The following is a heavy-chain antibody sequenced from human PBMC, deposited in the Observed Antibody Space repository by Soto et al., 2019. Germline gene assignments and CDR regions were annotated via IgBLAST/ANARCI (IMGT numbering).Heavy chain of an antibody. Sequence: QVQLVQSGAEVKKPGASVKVSCKASGYTFSSYGISWVRQAPGQGLEWMGWISGYSGHTYYAQKFQGRVTMTTDTSTNTVYMELRSLRSVDTAVYYCAREWDNKSEHSSGWYDDFWGQGTLVTVSS. CDR2: ISGYSGHT. V-gene: IGHV1-18*01. CDR1: GYTFSSYG. CDR3: AREWDNKSEHSSGWYDDF. J-gene: IGHJ4*02. D-gene: IGHD6-19*01.